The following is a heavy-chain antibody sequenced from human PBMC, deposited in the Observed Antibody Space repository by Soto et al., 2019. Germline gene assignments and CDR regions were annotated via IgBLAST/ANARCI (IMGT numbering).Heavy chain of an antibody. D-gene: IGHD4-17*01. CDR3: ARVGTYGDYDF. J-gene: IGHJ4*02. V-gene: IGHV1-46*01. CDR1: GYTFTSYY. Sequence: ASVTVSCKASGYTFTSYYMHWVRQAPGHGLEWMGLINPSDGSTDYAQKVQGRVIMTRDTSTSTVYMELSSLRSEDTAVYSCARVGTYGDYDFWGQGTLGTVSA. CDR2: INPSDGST.